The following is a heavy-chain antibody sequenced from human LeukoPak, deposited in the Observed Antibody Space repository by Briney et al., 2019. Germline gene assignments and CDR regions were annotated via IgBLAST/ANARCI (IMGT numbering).Heavy chain of an antibody. CDR1: GGSLSSYY. J-gene: IGHJ6*03. CDR2: IYTSGST. V-gene: IGHV4-4*07. Sequence: SETLSLTCTVSGGSLSSYYWSWIRQPAGQGLKWIGRIYTSGSTNYNPSLKSRVTMSVDTSKNQFSLKLSSVTAADTAVYYCATKGSSTSWNYYYMDVWGKGTTVTVSS. CDR3: ATKGSSTSWNYYYMDV. D-gene: IGHD2-2*01.